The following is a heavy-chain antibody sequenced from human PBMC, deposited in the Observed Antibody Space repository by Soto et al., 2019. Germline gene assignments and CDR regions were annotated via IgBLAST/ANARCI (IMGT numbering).Heavy chain of an antibody. Sequence: QVQLVQSGAEGKKPGYSVKVSCKASGDTFTTNSLNWVRQAPGQGLEWMGGIIPVVGTTKYAQKYQDRVTITGDKSTNTAYMELSSLRSDDTAVYYCARGLLYATTYFDYRGQGTQVTVSS. CDR1: GDTFTTNS. D-gene: IGHD2-8*01. CDR3: ARGLLYATTYFDY. CDR2: IIPVVGTT. V-gene: IGHV1-69*06. J-gene: IGHJ4*02.